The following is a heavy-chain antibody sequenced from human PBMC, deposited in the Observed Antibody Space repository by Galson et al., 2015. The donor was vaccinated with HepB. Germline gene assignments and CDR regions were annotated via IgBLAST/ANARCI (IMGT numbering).Heavy chain of an antibody. V-gene: IGHV3-23*01. D-gene: IGHD6-19*01. CDR1: GFTFSNYA. J-gene: IGHJ4*02. Sequence: SLRLSCAASGFTFSNYAMSWVRQAPGEGLEWVSVVTNSGGSTYYADFVKGRLTISRDNSKDTLYMEMNSLRAEDTAVYYCAKGQGSGWRNFFDYWGQGTLVTVSS. CDR3: AKGQGSGWRNFFDY. CDR2: VTNSGGST.